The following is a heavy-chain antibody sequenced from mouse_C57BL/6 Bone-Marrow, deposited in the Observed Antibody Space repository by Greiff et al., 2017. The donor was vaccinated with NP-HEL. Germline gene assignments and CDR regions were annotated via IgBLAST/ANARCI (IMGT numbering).Heavy chain of an antibody. CDR1: GYTFTSYW. J-gene: IGHJ2*01. CDR2: IYPGSGST. Sequence: QVQLQQPGAELVKPGASVKMSCKASGYTFTSYWITWVKQRPGQGLEWIGDIYPGSGSTNYNEKFKSKATLTVDTSSSTAYMQLSSLTSEDSAVYYCARRRLYPEEYYFDYWGQGTTLTVSS. V-gene: IGHV1-55*01. D-gene: IGHD2-12*01. CDR3: ARRRLYPEEYYFDY.